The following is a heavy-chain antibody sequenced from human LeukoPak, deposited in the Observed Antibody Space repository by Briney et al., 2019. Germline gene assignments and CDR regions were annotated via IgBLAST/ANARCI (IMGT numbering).Heavy chain of an antibody. CDR2: INSSGSS. CDR1: GVSITTYY. V-gene: IGHV4-4*07. Sequence: MASETLFLICTVSGVSITTYYWSWVRQPAGKGLEWIGRINSSGSSTSNTSLKSRITISIDTSKNQFSLNLNSVTAADTAVYYCARDPLAATGRDDYWGLGILVTVSS. J-gene: IGHJ4*02. D-gene: IGHD6-13*01. CDR3: ARDPLAATGRDDY.